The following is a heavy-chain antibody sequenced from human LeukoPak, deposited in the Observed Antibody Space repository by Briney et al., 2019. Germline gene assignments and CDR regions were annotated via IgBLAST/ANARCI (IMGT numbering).Heavy chain of an antibody. CDR2: VRYGGNIK. CDR1: EFTFSACA. J-gene: IGHJ4*02. CDR3: AKDYRVGASQQDY. Sequence: PGGSLRLSCATSEFTFSACAMHLIRQAPGRGLEWVAFVRYGGNIKYYADSVKGRFTISRDNSRNTLYLQMNSLRAEDTALYYCAKDYRVGASQQDYWGQGTLVTVS. V-gene: IGHV3-30*02. D-gene: IGHD1-26*01.